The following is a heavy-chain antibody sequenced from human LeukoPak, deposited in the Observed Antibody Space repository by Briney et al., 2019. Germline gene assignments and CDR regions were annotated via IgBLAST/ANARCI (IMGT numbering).Heavy chain of an antibody. CDR3: ARSGLVGADFDY. CDR2: IYYSGST. CDR1: GGSISSSSYY. D-gene: IGHD1-26*01. Sequence: SETLSLTCTVSGGSISSSSYYWGWIRQPPGKGLEWIGSIYYSGSTYYNPSLKSRVTISVDTSKNQFSLKLSSVIAADTAVVYCARSGLVGADFDYWGQGTLVTVSS. V-gene: IGHV4-39*01. J-gene: IGHJ4*02.